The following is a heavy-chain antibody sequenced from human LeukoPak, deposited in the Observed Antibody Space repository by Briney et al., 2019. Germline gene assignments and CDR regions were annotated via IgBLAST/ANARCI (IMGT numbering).Heavy chain of an antibody. V-gene: IGHV3-33*06. CDR3: AKATIAAAGRGYFDY. J-gene: IGHJ4*02. CDR2: IWYDGSNK. D-gene: IGHD6-25*01. CDR1: GFTFSSYG. Sequence: PGGSLRLSCAASGFTFSSYGMHWVRQAPGKGLECVAVIWYDGSNKYYADSVKGRFTISRDNSKNTLYLQMNSLRAEDTAVYYCAKATIAAAGRGYFDYWGQGTLVTVSS.